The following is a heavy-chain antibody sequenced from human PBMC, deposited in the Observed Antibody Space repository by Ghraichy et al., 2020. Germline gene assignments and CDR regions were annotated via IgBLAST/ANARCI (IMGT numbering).Heavy chain of an antibody. V-gene: IGHV3-23*01. J-gene: IGHJ4*02. D-gene: IGHD2-2*01. Sequence: GESLNISCVASGSTFSSYAMAWVRQAPGKGLEWISSISGSGETTYYADSVKGRFTVSRDNSNSTLYPQMNTLRGDDTALYYCAKTPFVVVPAAIWGQGTLVTVSS. CDR2: ISGSGETT. CDR3: AKTPFVVVPAAI. CDR1: GSTFSSYA.